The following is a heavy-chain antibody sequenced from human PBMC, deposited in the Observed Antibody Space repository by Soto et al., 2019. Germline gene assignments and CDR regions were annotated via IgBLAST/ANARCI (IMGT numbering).Heavy chain of an antibody. CDR1: GSIFTGYG. CDR2: IWFDGSNK. Sequence: QVHLVESGGGVAQPGRSLRLSCAASGSIFTGYGMHWVRQAPGKGLEWVAVIWFDGSNKYYADSVMGRFTISRDNSQNMLYLQMNSLRVVDTAVYYCARDGVDGTTFRGYLDYWGHGTLVTVSS. J-gene: IGHJ4*01. V-gene: IGHV3-33*01. D-gene: IGHD1-1*01. CDR3: ARDGVDGTTFRGYLDY.